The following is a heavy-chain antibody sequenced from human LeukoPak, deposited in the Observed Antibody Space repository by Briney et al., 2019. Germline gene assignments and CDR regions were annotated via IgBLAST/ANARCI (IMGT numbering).Heavy chain of an antibody. J-gene: IGHJ5*02. V-gene: IGHV4-31*03. CDR2: IYYSGGT. CDR3: ARDTVDQNWFDP. CDR1: GGSISSGGYY. Sequence: SETLSLTCTVSGGSISSGGYYWSWLRQHPGKGLEWIGYIYYSGGTYYNPSLKSRVTISVDTSKNQFSLKLSSVTAADTAVYYCARDTVDQNWFDPWGQGTLVTVSS. D-gene: IGHD4-23*01.